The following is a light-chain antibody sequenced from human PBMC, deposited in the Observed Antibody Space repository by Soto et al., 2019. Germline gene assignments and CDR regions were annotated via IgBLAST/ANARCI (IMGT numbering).Light chain of an antibody. J-gene: IGKJ5*01. CDR3: QQYNNWPPLT. Sequence: EVVMRQSASTLSVSPGERATLSCRASQSVSSKLAWYQQKPGQAPRLLIYGASTRATGIPARFSGSGSGTEFTLTISSLQSEDFAVYYCQQYNNWPPLTFGQGTRLEIK. V-gene: IGKV3D-15*01. CDR1: QSVSSK. CDR2: GAS.